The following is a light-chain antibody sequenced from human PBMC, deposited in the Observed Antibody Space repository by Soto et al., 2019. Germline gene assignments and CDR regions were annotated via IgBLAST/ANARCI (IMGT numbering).Light chain of an antibody. V-gene: IGKV3-20*01. CDR1: QSVSNSY. J-gene: IGKJ1*01. CDR3: QQYGSSPET. CDR2: GAS. Sequence: EIVLTQSPGTLSLSPGERATLSCRASQSVSNSYLAWYQQKPGQAPRLLIYGASSRATGIPDRFSGGGSGTDFTLTISRLEPEDFAVYYCQQYGSSPETFGQGTKVDIK.